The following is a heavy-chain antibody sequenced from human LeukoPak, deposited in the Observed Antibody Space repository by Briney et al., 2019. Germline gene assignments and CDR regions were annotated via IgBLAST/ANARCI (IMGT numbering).Heavy chain of an antibody. CDR2: IYISGST. Sequence: TASETLSLTCTVSGDSITSGTYYWSWIRQPAGKALEWIGRIYISGSTNYNPSLKSRVTISVDTSKNQFSLKLSSVTAADTAVYYCARGFGYYYGSGSYYHSWGQGTLVTVSS. V-gene: IGHV4-61*02. D-gene: IGHD3-10*01. CDR3: ARGFGYYYGSGSYYHS. CDR1: GDSITSGTYY. J-gene: IGHJ4*02.